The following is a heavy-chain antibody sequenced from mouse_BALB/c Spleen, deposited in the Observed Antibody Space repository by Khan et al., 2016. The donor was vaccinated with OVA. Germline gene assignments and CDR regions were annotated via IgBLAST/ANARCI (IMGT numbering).Heavy chain of an antibody. D-gene: IGHD2-3*01. V-gene: IGHV3-2*02. Sequence: EVKLQESGPGLVNPSQSLSLTCTVTGYSITSDYAWNWIRQFPGNKLEWMSYINYNGSTNYNPALKNRISITRDTSKNKFFLLLNSVTTEDTATYYCARDGSRYNYSIDYWGQGTLVTVSS. CDR3: ARDGSRYNYSIDY. CDR2: INYNGST. J-gene: IGHJ4*01. CDR1: GYSITSDYA.